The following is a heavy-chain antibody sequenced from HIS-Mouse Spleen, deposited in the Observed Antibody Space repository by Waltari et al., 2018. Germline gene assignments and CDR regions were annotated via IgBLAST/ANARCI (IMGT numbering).Heavy chain of an antibody. J-gene: IGHJ3*02. CDR3: ARGIAVAGRGAFDI. Sequence: EVQLVESGGGLVQPGGSLRLSCAASGFTVSSNSMSWVRRAPGKGRGRASVVYRGGRTYYGGAVKGRVTISRDNAKNTLYLQMNSRRAEDTAVYYCARGIAVAGRGAFDIWGQGTMVTVSS. D-gene: IGHD6-19*01. CDR2: VYRGGRT. V-gene: IGHV3-66*01. CDR1: GFTVSSNS.